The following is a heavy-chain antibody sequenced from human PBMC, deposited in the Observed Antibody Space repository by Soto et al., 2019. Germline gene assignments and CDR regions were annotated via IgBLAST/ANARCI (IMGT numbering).Heavy chain of an antibody. CDR3: ATHLKTTVTAYWYFDL. D-gene: IGHD4-17*01. Sequence: QVHLQQWGAGLLKPSETLSLTCAVYGGSFSGYYWSWIRQPPGKGLEWIGEINHSGSTNFNPSLKSRFTISVDRSKNQFSLKLNSVTAADAAIYYCATHLKTTVTAYWYFDLWGRGTLVTVSS. CDR1: GGSFSGYY. CDR2: INHSGST. J-gene: IGHJ2*01. V-gene: IGHV4-34*01.